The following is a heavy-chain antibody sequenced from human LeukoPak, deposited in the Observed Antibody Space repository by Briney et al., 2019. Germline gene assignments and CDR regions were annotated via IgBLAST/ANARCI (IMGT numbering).Heavy chain of an antibody. CDR3: ARANRATHDAFDI. V-gene: IGHV3-66*01. Sequence: GGSLRLSCAASGFTVSSNYMSWVRQAPGKGLEWVSVIYSGGSTYYADSVKGRFTISRDNSKNTLYLQMNSLRAEDTAVYYCARANRATHDAFDIWGQGTMVTVSS. CDR1: GFTVSSNY. D-gene: IGHD1-26*01. J-gene: IGHJ3*02. CDR2: IYSGGST.